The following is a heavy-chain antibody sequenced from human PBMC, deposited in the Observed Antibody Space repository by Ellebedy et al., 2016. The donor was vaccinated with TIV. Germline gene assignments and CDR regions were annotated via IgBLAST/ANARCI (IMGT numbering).Heavy chain of an antibody. J-gene: IGHJ4*02. CDR3: VRGGLPASGDY. Sequence: GGSLRLSCAASGFTFSGFAMSWVRQVPGKGLVWVSRINTDGSSISYADSVKGRFTISRDNAKNTQYLQMNSLRADDTAIYYCVRGGLPASGDYWGQGTLVTVSS. CDR2: INTDGSSI. CDR1: GFTFSGFA. V-gene: IGHV3-74*01. D-gene: IGHD6-13*01.